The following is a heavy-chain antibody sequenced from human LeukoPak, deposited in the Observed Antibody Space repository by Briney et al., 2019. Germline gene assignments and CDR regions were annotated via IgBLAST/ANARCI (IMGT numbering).Heavy chain of an antibody. D-gene: IGHD2-15*01. J-gene: IGHJ4*02. CDR2: IGAYNGDT. CDR3: TRDHCRGDNCPSFDY. Sequence: GSAVAVSRQPSGYTFPRFGISWVGPAPGQGLAWMGWIGAYNGDTNYAQKFQGRVAMTTDTSTSTAYMDLRSLRSDDTAVYYCTRDHCRGDNCPSFDYWGQGTLVTVSS. V-gene: IGHV1-18*04. CDR1: GYTFPRFG.